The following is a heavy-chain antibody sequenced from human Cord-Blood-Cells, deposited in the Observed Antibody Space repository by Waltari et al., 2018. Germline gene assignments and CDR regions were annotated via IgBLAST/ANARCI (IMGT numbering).Heavy chain of an antibody. V-gene: IGHV1-58*01. CDR3: AADLDSSYYYYGMDV. CDR2: IVVGIGNT. J-gene: IGHJ6*02. Sequence: QMQLVQSGPEVKKPGTSVQVSCKASGFTFTSSAVHWVRQARGQRLAWIGWIVVGIGNTNYAQKFQERVTITRDMSTSTAYVELSSLRSEDTAVYYCAADLDSSYYYYGMDVWGQGTTVTISS. CDR1: GFTFTSSA. D-gene: IGHD6-13*01.